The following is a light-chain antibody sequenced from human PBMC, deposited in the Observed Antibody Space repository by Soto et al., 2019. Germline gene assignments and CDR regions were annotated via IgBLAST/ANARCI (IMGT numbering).Light chain of an antibody. CDR1: QYVSTN. V-gene: IGKV3-15*01. CDR2: GAS. CDR3: QQYNDWQT. Sequence: EIVMTQSPATLSVSPGERATLSCRASQYVSTNLAWYRQKPGQPPRLLIYGASTRATGIPARFSGSGSGTEFTLPISNLQSEDFAVYYCQQYNDWQTFGQGTKVETK. J-gene: IGKJ1*01.